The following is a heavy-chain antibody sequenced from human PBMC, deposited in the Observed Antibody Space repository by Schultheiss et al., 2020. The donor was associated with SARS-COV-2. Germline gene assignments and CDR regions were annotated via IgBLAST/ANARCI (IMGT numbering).Heavy chain of an antibody. CDR2: IYYSGST. D-gene: IGHD1-14*01. Sequence: SETLSLTCAVSGGSISSSNWWSWVRQPPGKGLEWIGYIYYSGSTYYNPSLKSRVTISVDTSKNQFSLKLSSVTAADTAVYYCARGPNKPRGADWFDPWGQGTLVTVSS. CDR3: ARGPNKPRGADWFDP. CDR1: GGSISSSNW. V-gene: IGHV4-4*02. J-gene: IGHJ5*02.